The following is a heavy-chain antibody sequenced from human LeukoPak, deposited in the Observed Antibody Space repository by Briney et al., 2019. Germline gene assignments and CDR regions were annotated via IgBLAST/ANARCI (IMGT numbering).Heavy chain of an antibody. D-gene: IGHD3-22*01. J-gene: IGHJ4*02. CDR3: AKRGVVIRVILVGFHKEAYYFDS. CDR2: ISGSGGSA. Sequence: GGSLRLSCAVSGITLSNYGMSWVRQAPGKGPEWVAGISGSGGSAYYADAVKGRFTISRDNPKNTLYLQMNSLRVEDTAVYFCAKRGVVIRVILVGFHKEAYYFDSWGQGALVTVPS. CDR1: GITLSNYG. V-gene: IGHV3-23*01.